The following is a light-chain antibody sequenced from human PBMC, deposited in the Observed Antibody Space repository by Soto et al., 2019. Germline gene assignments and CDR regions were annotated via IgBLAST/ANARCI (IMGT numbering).Light chain of an antibody. CDR1: SSDVGGYNY. V-gene: IGLV2-14*03. Sequence: QSALTQPASVSGSPGQSITISCTGTSSDVGGYNYVSWYQQHPGKAPKLVISDVTSRPSGVSNRFSGSKSGNTASLTISRLQAEDEADYYCSSYTSSSTYVFGTGTKLTVL. J-gene: IGLJ1*01. CDR2: DVT. CDR3: SSYTSSSTYV.